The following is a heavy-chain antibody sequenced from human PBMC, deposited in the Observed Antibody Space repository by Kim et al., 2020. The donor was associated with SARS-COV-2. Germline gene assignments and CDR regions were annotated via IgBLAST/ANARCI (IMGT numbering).Heavy chain of an antibody. J-gene: IGHJ4*02. CDR3: ARDRLVDGSGSYGY. D-gene: IGHD3-10*01. V-gene: IGHV1-69*04. Sequence: AQKFQGRVTITADKSTSTAYMELSSLRSEDTAVYYCARDRLVDGSGSYGYWGQGTLVTVSS.